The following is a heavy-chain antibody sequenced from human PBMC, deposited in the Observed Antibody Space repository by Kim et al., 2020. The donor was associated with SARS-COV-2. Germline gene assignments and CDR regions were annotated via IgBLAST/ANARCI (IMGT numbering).Heavy chain of an antibody. CDR1: GCTFISHG. Sequence: SVKVSCKASGCTFISHGISWVRQAPGQGLEWMGGIIPIFGTRDYAQKFQGRVTISADESTSTAYMELSSLRSEDTAVYYCARAKNKEVTGSSFDYWGQGTLVTVSS. D-gene: IGHD2-8*02. CDR3: ARAKNKEVTGSSFDY. V-gene: IGHV1-69*13. J-gene: IGHJ4*02. CDR2: IIPIFGTR.